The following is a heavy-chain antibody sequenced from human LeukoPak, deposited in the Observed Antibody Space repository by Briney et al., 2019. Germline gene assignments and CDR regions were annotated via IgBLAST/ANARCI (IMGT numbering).Heavy chain of an antibody. CDR2: INHSGST. D-gene: IGHD2-15*01. Sequence: SETLSLTCTVSGGSINSSYYYWGWIRQPPGKGLEWIGEINHSGSTNYNPSLKSRVTISVDTSKNQFSLKLSSVTAADTAVYYCARRRGGPYYFDYWGQGTLVTVSS. V-gene: IGHV4-39*07. CDR1: GGSINSSYYY. J-gene: IGHJ4*02. CDR3: ARRRGGPYYFDY.